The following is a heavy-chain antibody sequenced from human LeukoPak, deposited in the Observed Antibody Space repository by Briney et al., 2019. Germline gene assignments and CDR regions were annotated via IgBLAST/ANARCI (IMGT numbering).Heavy chain of an antibody. J-gene: IGHJ3*02. V-gene: IGHV1-69*13. Sequence: GASVKVSCKASGGTFNNFAISWVRQAPGQGLEWVGGIIPMSGTANYAQKFQGRVTITADESTSTAYMELSSLRSEDTAVYYCARLQADAFDIWSQGTMVTVSS. D-gene: IGHD1-1*01. CDR3: ARLQADAFDI. CDR1: GGTFNNFA. CDR2: IIPMSGTA.